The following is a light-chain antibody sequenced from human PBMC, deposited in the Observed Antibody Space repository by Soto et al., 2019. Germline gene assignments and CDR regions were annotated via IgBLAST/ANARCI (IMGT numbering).Light chain of an antibody. J-gene: IGLJ2*01. CDR1: SSNIGSNT. V-gene: IGLV1-44*01. CDR2: NYN. CDR3: AAWDDSLNVVV. Sequence: QSVLTQPPSASGTPGQRVTISCSGGSSNIGSNTVSWYQQFPGTAPTLLIYNYNQRPSGVPDRFSASKSGTSASLAINWLQSEDEADYYCAAWDDSLNVVVFGGGTKVTVL.